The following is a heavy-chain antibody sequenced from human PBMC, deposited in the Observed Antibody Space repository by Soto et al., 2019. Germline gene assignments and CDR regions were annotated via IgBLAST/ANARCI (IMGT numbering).Heavy chain of an antibody. Sequence: ALRLSCAASGFTFSSYGMHWVRQAPGKGLEWVAVISYDGSNKYYADSVKGRFTISRDNSKNTLYLQMNSLRAEDTAVYYCAKDQDMTFDYWGQGTLVTVSS. CDR2: ISYDGSNK. J-gene: IGHJ4*02. CDR3: AKDQDMTFDY. V-gene: IGHV3-30*18. D-gene: IGHD2-21*02. CDR1: GFTFSSYG.